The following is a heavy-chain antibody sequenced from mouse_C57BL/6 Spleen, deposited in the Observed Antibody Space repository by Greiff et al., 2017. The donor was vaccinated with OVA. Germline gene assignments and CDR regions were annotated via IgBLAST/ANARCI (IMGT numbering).Heavy chain of an antibody. Sequence: EVKLVESGGGLVKPGGSLKLSCAASGFTFSDYGMHWVRQAPEKGLEWVAYISSGSSTIYYADTVKGRFTISRDNAKNTLFLQMTSLRSEDTAMYYCALYYYGSSPLYWYFDVWGTGTTVTVSS. CDR2: ISSGSSTI. CDR3: ALYYYGSSPLYWYFDV. CDR1: GFTFSDYG. D-gene: IGHD1-1*01. J-gene: IGHJ1*03. V-gene: IGHV5-17*01.